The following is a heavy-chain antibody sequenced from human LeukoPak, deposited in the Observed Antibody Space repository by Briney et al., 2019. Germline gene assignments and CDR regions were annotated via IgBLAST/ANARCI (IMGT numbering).Heavy chain of an antibody. D-gene: IGHD2-2*01. V-gene: IGHV3-7*01. CDR2: IKQDGSEK. Sequence: PGGSLRLSCAASGFTFSSYWMSWVRQAPGKGLEWVANIKQDGSEKYYVDSVKGRFTISRDNAKNSLYLQTNSLRAEDTAVYYCARGLYCSSTSCHIHYYYGMDVWGQGTTVTVSS. J-gene: IGHJ6*02. CDR1: GFTFSSYW. CDR3: ARGLYCSSTSCHIHYYYGMDV.